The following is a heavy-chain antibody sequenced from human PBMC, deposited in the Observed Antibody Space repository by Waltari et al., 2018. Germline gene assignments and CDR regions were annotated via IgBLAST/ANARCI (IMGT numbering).Heavy chain of an antibody. Sequence: QVQLQESGPGLVKPSATLSLTCAVSGYSISSGYYWGWIRQPPGKGLEWIGSIYHSGSTYYNPSLKSRVTISVDTSKNQFSLKLSSVTAADTAVYYCASSYCGGDCYSHWFDPWGQGTLVTVSS. J-gene: IGHJ5*02. CDR3: ASSYCGGDCYSHWFDP. D-gene: IGHD2-21*01. V-gene: IGHV4-38-2*01. CDR2: IYHSGST. CDR1: GYSISSGYY.